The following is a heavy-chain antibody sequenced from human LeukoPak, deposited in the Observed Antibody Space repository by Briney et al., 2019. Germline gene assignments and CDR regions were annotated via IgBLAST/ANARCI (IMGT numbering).Heavy chain of an antibody. J-gene: IGHJ2*01. CDR1: GFTFSSYS. CDR3: ARDGDDFWSGHTSCWYFDL. CDR2: ISSSSSYI. Sequence: GGSLRLSCAASGFTFSSYSMNWVRQAPGKGLEWVSSISSSSSYIYYADSVKGRFAISRDNAKNSLYLQMNSLRAEDTAVYYCARDGDDFWSGHTSCWYFDLWGRGTLVTVSS. V-gene: IGHV3-21*01. D-gene: IGHD3-3*01.